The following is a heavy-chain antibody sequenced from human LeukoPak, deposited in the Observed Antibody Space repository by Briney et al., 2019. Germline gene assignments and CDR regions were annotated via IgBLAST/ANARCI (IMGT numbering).Heavy chain of an antibody. J-gene: IGHJ6*03. CDR3: AKDGGGSYSGNYYYYYMDV. CDR1: GFTFSTYG. Sequence: PGGSLRLSCAASGFTFSTYGMHWVRQAPGKGLEWVAVISYDGSHKYYADSVKGRFTISRDNSKNTLYLQMNSLRAEDTAVYYCAKDGGGSYSGNYYYYYMDVWGKGTTVTVSS. CDR2: ISYDGSHK. D-gene: IGHD3-16*01. V-gene: IGHV3-30*18.